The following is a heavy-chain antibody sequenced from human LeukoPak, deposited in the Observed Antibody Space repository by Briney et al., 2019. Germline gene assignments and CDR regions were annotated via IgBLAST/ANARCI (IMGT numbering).Heavy chain of an antibody. CDR2: ISSSSSTI. Sequence: GGSLRLSCAASGFTFSSYSMNWVRQAPGKGLEWASYISSSSSTIYYADSVKGRFTISRDNAKNSLYLQMNSLRAEDTAVYYCAKDAGTRGFDYWGQGTLVTVSS. J-gene: IGHJ4*02. D-gene: IGHD1-7*01. CDR3: AKDAGTRGFDY. CDR1: GFTFSSYS. V-gene: IGHV3-48*01.